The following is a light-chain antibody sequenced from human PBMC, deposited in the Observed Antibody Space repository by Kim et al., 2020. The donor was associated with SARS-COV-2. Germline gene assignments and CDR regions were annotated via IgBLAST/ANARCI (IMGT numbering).Light chain of an antibody. Sequence: VSPGERATLSCRASQSISSYLAWYQQKPGQAPRLLIYGASTRATGIPARFSDSGSGTEFSLTISSLRSEDFAVYYCHHYNNWPLTFGGGTKVEIK. V-gene: IGKV3-15*01. CDR3: HHYNNWPLT. CDR1: QSISSY. J-gene: IGKJ4*01. CDR2: GAS.